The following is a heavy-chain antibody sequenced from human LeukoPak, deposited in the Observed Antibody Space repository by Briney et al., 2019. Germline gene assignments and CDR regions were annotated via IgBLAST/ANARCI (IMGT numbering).Heavy chain of an antibody. CDR3: ASYSTSSYY. CDR2: INSDGSST. D-gene: IGHD6-6*01. CDR1: GFTFSSYW. V-gene: IGHV3-74*01. J-gene: IGHJ4*02. Sequence: GGSLRLSCAASGFTFSSYWMHWVRHAPGKGLVWVSRINSDGSSTSYADPVKGRFTISRDNAKNTLYLQMNSLRAEDTAVYYCASYSTSSYYWGQGTLVTVSS.